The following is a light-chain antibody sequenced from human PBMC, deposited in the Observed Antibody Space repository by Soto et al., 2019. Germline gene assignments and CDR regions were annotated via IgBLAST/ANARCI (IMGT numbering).Light chain of an antibody. Sequence: QITHPPSTLYASIGDRVTITCRASQTISDWLAWHQQKPGKAPKLLIYKASSLESGVPSRFSGSGSGTEFTLTISGLQPEDFATYYCQHCDSYSAAFGQGTKVDIK. CDR3: QHCDSYSAA. V-gene: IGKV1-5*03. J-gene: IGKJ1*01. CDR2: KAS. CDR1: QTISDW.